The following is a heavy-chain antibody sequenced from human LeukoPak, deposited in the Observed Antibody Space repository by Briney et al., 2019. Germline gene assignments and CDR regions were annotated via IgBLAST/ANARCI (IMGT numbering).Heavy chain of an antibody. V-gene: IGHV1-2*02. Sequence: GASVKVSCKASGYTFTGYYMHWVRQAPGQGLEWMGWINPNSGGTNYAQKFQGRVTMTRDTSISTAYMELSRLRSDDTAVYYCARDRITMVRGRASANWFDPWGQGTPVTVSS. D-gene: IGHD3-10*01. J-gene: IGHJ5*02. CDR3: ARDRITMVRGRASANWFDP. CDR1: GYTFTGYY. CDR2: INPNSGGT.